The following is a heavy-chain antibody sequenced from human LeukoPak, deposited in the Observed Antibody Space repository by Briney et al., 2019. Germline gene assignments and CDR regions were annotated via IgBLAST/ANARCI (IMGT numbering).Heavy chain of an antibody. CDR2: IRYDGSNK. J-gene: IGHJ6*03. CDR3: AKESSSGWYHYYYYYMDV. D-gene: IGHD6-19*01. V-gene: IGHV3-30*02. Sequence: GGSLRLSCAASGFTFSSYGMHWVRQAPGKGLEWVAFIRYDGSNKYYADSVKGRFTISRDNSKNTLYLQMNSLRAEDTAVYYCAKESSSGWYHYYYYYMDVWGKGTTVTISS. CDR1: GFTFSSYG.